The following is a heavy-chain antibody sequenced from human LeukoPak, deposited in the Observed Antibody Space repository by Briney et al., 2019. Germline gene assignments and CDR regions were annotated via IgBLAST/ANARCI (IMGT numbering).Heavy chain of an antibody. CDR2: ISYDGSNK. V-gene: IGHV3-30-3*01. CDR3: ARDGLLGYFDY. J-gene: IGHJ4*02. CDR1: GFTFSSYA. Sequence: GRSLRLSCAASGFTFSSYAMHWVRQAPGKGLEWVAVISYDGSNKYYADSVKGRFTISRENSKNTLYLQMNSLRAEDTAVYYCARDGLLGYFDYWGQGTLVTVSS.